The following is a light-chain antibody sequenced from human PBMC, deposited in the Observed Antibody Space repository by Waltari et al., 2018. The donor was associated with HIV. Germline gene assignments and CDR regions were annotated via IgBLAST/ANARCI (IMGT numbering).Light chain of an antibody. V-gene: IGLV1-47*01. CDR3: AAWDDRLSGRL. J-gene: IGLJ2*01. CDR2: RNN. Sequence: QSVLAQPRSVSGTHGQRVNISCSGSSSNVRNNYVYWYQQVPGVAPKLLIYRNNHRPAGVPDRFSGSKSGTSASLAISGLRTEDEAEYYCAAWDDRLSGRLFGGGTKVTVL. CDR1: SSNVRNNY.